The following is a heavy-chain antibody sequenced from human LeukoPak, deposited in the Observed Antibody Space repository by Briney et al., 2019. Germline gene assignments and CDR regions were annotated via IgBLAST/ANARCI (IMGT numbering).Heavy chain of an antibody. D-gene: IGHD5-12*01. CDR2: IYYSGST. CDR3: ARRWLPDY. CDR1: GGSISNYY. V-gene: IGHV4-59*01. Sequence: SETLSLTCTVSGGSISNYYWSWLRQPPGKGLEWIAYIYYSGSTTYNPSLKSRVTISVDTSKKQFSLKLTSVTAADTAVYYCARRWLPDYWGQGTLVTVSS. J-gene: IGHJ4*02.